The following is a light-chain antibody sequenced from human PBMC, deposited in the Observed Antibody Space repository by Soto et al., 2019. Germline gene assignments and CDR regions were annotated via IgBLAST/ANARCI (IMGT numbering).Light chain of an antibody. Sequence: EIVLTQSTATLSLSPGERATLSCRASQCVSSYLAWYQQKPGQAPRLLIYDASNRATGIPARFSGSGSGTDFTLTISSLEPEDFAVYYWQQRSNWPPLTFGGGNKVEIK. V-gene: IGKV3-11*01. CDR2: DAS. CDR3: QQRSNWPPLT. CDR1: QCVSSY. J-gene: IGKJ4*01.